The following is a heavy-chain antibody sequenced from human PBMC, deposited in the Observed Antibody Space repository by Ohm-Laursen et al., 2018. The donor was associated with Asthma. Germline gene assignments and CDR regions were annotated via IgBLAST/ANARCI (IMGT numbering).Heavy chain of an antibody. V-gene: IGHV1-18*04. CDR3: ARDDCSSTSCYSGYDY. CDR1: GYTFTSYG. CDR2: ISAYNGNT. J-gene: IGHJ4*02. Sequence: ASVKVSCKASGYTFTSYGISWVRQAPGQGLEWMGWISAYNGNTNYAQKLQGRVTMTTDTSTSTAYMELRSLRSDDTAVYYCARDDCSSTSCYSGYDYWGQGTLVTVSS. D-gene: IGHD2-2*01.